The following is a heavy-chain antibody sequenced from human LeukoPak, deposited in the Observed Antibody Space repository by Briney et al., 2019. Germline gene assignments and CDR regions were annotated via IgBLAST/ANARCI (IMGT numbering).Heavy chain of an antibody. CDR2: IIPIFGTA. D-gene: IGHD2-15*01. V-gene: IGHV1-69*06. CDR1: GGTFSSYA. Sequence: KVSCKASGGTFSSYAISWVRQAPGQGLEWMGGIIPIFGTANYAQKFQGRVTITADKSTSTAYMELSSLRSEDTAVYYCARNDCSGGSSYLVFDYWGQGTLVTVSS. CDR3: ARNDCSGGSSYLVFDY. J-gene: IGHJ4*02.